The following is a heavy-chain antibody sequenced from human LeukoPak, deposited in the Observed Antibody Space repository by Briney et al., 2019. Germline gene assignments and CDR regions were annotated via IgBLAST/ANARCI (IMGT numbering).Heavy chain of an antibody. CDR2: IKNDGTSI. D-gene: IGHD6-13*01. CDR1: GFTFSSDW. Sequence: SLRLSCAASGFTFSSDWMHWVRQVPGKWLLWVSRIKNDGTSIYADSVKGRFTISRDNAKNSLYLQMNSLRAEDTALYYCAKDSSSYTHRRCDYWGQGTLVTVSS. V-gene: IGHV3-74*01. J-gene: IGHJ4*02. CDR3: AKDSSSYTHRRCDY.